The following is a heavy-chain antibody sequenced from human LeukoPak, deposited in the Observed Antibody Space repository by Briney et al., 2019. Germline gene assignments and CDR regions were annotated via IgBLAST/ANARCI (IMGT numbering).Heavy chain of an antibody. CDR3: ATFRFLGT. J-gene: IGHJ3*01. CDR1: GFSFNSDW. Sequence: GGPLRLSCAASGFSFNSDWMDWVRQAPGKGLEWVANIKHDESEKNYLDSVKGRFTISRDNAQNSLYLQMNSLRAEDTAVYYCATFRFLGTWGQGTMVTVSP. D-gene: IGHD3-3*01. V-gene: IGHV3-7*03. CDR2: IKHDESEK.